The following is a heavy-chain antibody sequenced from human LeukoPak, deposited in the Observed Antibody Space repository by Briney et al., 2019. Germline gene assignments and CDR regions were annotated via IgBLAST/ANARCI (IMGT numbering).Heavy chain of an antibody. J-gene: IGHJ4*02. D-gene: IGHD5-18*01. CDR1: GFNFSTYS. CDR2: ISVRGGDI. CDR3: ARGKGRGYSYGWDY. V-gene: IGHV3-48*02. Sequence: GGSLRLSCAASGFNFSTYSMNWVRQAPGKGLEWVSYISVRGGDIYYADSVKGRFTVSRDNAKNSLYLQTHTLRDEDTAVYCCARGKGRGYSYGWDYWGQGTLVTVSS.